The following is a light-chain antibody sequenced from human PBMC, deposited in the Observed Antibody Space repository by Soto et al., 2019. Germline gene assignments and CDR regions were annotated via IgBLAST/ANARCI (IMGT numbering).Light chain of an antibody. J-gene: IGKJ1*01. V-gene: IGKV3-20*01. Sequence: DIVLTQSPGTLSLSPGKRATLSCWASQSVGNNYLAWYQQKPGQAPRLLIYHASSRATGIPDRFSGSGSGTDFTLTISRLEPEDFAVYYCQQYGSSPRTFGQGTKVEIK. CDR3: QQYGSSPRT. CDR1: QSVGNNY. CDR2: HAS.